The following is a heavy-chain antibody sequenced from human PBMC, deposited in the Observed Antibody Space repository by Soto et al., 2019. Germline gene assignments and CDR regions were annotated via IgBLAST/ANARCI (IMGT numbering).Heavy chain of an antibody. CDR1: GFTFSSFW. V-gene: IGHV3-7*01. Sequence: EVQLVESGGGLVQPGGSLRLSCAASGFTFSSFWMSWVRQAPGKGLEWVANIKKDRSEKNYVDSVKGRFTISRDNAKNSLYLQMNSLRAEDTAVYYCAKDLPTRPYCGGDCYSDYWGQGTLVTVSS. CDR2: IKKDRSEK. CDR3: AKDLPTRPYCGGDCYSDY. J-gene: IGHJ4*02. D-gene: IGHD2-21*02.